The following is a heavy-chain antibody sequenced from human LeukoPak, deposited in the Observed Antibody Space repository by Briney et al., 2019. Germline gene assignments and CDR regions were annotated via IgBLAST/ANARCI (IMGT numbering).Heavy chain of an antibody. Sequence: GGSLRLSCATSGFTFSSYAMSWVRQAPGKGLEWVAGIHADSGRTYHADSVKGRFTIFRDNSKNTLYLQMNSLRAEDTAVYYCARDPDCSSTSCYAPFYYYYYGMDVWGQGTTVTVSS. CDR2: IHADSGRT. CDR3: ARDPDCSSTSCYAPFYYYYYGMDV. V-gene: IGHV3-23*01. D-gene: IGHD2-2*01. CDR1: GFTFSSYA. J-gene: IGHJ6*02.